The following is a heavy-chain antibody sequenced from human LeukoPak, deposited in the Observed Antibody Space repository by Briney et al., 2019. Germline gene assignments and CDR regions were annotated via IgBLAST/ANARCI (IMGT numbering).Heavy chain of an antibody. CDR3: AKRGDCSSISCSTYGIDY. Sequence: GGSLRLSCAASGFTFSSYGMHWVRQAPGKGLEWVAVISYDGTNKYYVDSVKGRFPISRDNSKNTLYLQMNSLRAEDTAVYYCAKRGDCSSISCSTYGIDYWGQGTLVTVSS. V-gene: IGHV3-30*18. J-gene: IGHJ4*02. D-gene: IGHD2-2*02. CDR1: GFTFSSYG. CDR2: ISYDGTNK.